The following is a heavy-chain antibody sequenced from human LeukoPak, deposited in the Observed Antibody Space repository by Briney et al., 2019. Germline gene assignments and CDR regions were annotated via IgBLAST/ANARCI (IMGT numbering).Heavy chain of an antibody. V-gene: IGHV3-21*01. D-gene: IGHD6-13*01. CDR1: GFTVSSNY. CDR3: ARVYSSTWYSGYLHMDV. Sequence: GGSLRLSCAASGFTVSSNYMSWVRQAPGKRLEWVSSISWRNIDIEYADSVKGRFTISRDNDKKSLYLQMNSLRVEDTAVYYCARVYSSTWYSGYLHMDVWGKGTTVTVSS. CDR2: ISWRNIDI. J-gene: IGHJ6*03.